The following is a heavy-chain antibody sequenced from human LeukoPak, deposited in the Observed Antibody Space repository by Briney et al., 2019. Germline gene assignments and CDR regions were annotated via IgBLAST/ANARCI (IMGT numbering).Heavy chain of an antibody. CDR1: GYTFTKFF. Sequence: ASVKVSCKASGYTFTKFFVDWVRQAPGQGPEWMGIFYPRGGSASYAPKFQGRVTMTRDTSTSTVSMELSSLTSDDTAMYYCARSTHVEMATSRFFDLWGRGTLVTVSS. J-gene: IGHJ2*01. D-gene: IGHD5-24*01. CDR3: ARSTHVEMATSRFFDL. CDR2: FYPRGGSA. V-gene: IGHV1-46*01.